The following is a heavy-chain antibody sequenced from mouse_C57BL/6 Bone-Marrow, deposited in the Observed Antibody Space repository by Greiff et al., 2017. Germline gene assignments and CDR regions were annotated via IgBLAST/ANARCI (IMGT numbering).Heavy chain of an antibody. CDR2: ISDGGSYT. CDR3: ARELRTYFDY. Sequence: EGQGVESGGGLVKPGGSLKLSCAASGFTFSSYAMSWVRQTPEKRLEWVATISDGGSYTYYPDNVKGRFTISRDNAKNNLYLQMSHLKSEDTAMYYCARELRTYFDYWGQGTTRTVSS. V-gene: IGHV5-4*01. J-gene: IGHJ2*01. CDR1: GFTFSSYA. D-gene: IGHD1-1*01.